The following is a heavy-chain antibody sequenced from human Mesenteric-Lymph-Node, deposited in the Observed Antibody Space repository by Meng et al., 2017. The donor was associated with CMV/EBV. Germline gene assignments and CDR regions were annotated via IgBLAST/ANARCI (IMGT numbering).Heavy chain of an antibody. CDR3: AHSPSQLLVVGWFDP. Sequence: SGPTLVKPTQTLTLTCTFSGFSLSTSGVGVGWIRQPPGKALEWLALIYWNDDKRYSPSLKSRLTITKDTSKNQVVLTMTNMDPVDTATYYCAHSPSQLLVVGWFDPWGQGTLVTVSS. V-gene: IGHV2-5*01. D-gene: IGHD2-2*01. CDR1: GFSLSTSGVG. CDR2: IYWNDDK. J-gene: IGHJ5*02.